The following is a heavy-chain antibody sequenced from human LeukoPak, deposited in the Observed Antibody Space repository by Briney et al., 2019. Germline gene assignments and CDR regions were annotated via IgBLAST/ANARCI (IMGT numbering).Heavy chain of an antibody. CDR2: MNQDGSEK. Sequence: PGGSLRLSCASPGSTLSDYYVNWIRQAPGKGLEWVANMNQDGSEKDYVDSVKGRFTISRDNARESLYLQMSSLRAEDTAVYYCATYTHWVAGDVWGHGTTVTVSS. CDR1: GSTLSDYY. CDR3: ATYTHWVAGDV. J-gene: IGHJ6*02. D-gene: IGHD3-16*01. V-gene: IGHV3-7*01.